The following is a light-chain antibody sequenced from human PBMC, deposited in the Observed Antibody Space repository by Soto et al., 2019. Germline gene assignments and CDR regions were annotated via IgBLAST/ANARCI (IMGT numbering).Light chain of an antibody. CDR1: QSVSSRS. J-gene: IGKJ4*01. Sequence: EIVLTQSPGTLSLSPGERAALSCRASQSVSSRSLAWYQVKLGQPPRLLIYGASSRATGIPDRFSGSGSGTDFTLAISRLEPEDFATYYCQQANSFPLTFGGGTKVEIK. CDR3: QQANSFPLT. CDR2: GAS. V-gene: IGKV3-20*01.